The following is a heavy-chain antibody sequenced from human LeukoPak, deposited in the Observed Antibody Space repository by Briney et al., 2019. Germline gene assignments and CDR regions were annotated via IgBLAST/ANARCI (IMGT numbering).Heavy chain of an antibody. J-gene: IGHJ3*02. CDR2: IYYSGST. Sequence: SETLSLTCTVSGGSISSYYWSWIRQPPGKGLECIGYIYYSGSTNYNPSLKSRLTISIDTSKKQFSLKMSSVTAADTALYYCARLPAARLISGAFDIWGQGTMVTVSS. CDR3: ARLPAARLISGAFDI. D-gene: IGHD1-20*01. V-gene: IGHV4-59*01. CDR1: GGSISSYY.